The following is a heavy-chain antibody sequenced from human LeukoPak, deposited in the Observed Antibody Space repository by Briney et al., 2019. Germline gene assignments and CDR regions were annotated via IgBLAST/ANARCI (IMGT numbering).Heavy chain of an antibody. CDR3: AKGPYYDFWSGYYIDY. CDR2: ISGSGGST. V-gene: IGHV3-23*01. J-gene: IGHJ4*02. D-gene: IGHD3-3*01. Sequence: GGSLRLSCAASGFTFSSYAMSWVRQAPGKGLEWVSAISGSGGSTYYADSVKGRFTISRDNSKNTLYLQMNSLRAEDTAVYYRAKGPYYDFWSGYYIDYWGQGTLVTVSS. CDR1: GFTFSSYA.